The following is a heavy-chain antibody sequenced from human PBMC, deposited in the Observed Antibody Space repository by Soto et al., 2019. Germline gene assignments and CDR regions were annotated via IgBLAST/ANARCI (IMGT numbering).Heavy chain of an antibody. Sequence: QVQLVQSGAEVKKPGSSVKVSCKASGGPFSSYTISWVRQAPGQGREWMGRIIPILGIANYAQKLQGRVTITADKSTSTAYMELSRLRSEDTAVYYCARGKGVCSSTSCYASFDYWGQGTLVTVSS. V-gene: IGHV1-69*02. CDR2: IIPILGIA. D-gene: IGHD2-2*01. CDR3: ARGKGVCSSTSCYASFDY. CDR1: GGPFSSYT. J-gene: IGHJ4*02.